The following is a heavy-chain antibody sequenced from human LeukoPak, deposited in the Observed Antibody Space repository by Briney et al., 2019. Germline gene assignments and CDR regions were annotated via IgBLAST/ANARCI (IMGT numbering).Heavy chain of an antibody. CDR1: GGSISSSSYS. D-gene: IGHD3-3*01. V-gene: IGHV4-39*07. CDR2: IYYSGST. Sequence: SETLSLTCTVSGGSISSSSYSWGWIRQPPGKGLEWIGNIYYSGSTNYNPSLKSRVTISVDTSKNQFSLKLSSVTAADTAVYYCARDHLANLASRLFDPWGQGTLVTVSS. CDR3: ARDHLANLASRLFDP. J-gene: IGHJ5*02.